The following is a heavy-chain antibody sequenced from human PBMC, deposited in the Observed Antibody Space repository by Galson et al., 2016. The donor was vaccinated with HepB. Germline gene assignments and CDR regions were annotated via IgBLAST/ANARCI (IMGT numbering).Heavy chain of an antibody. CDR1: GGSFNNYY. D-gene: IGHD3-3*01. CDR2: ISYNGST. CDR3: ARDGRYHFYGGPTSEGWYYYVDL. J-gene: IGHJ6*03. V-gene: IGHV4-59*01. Sequence: SETLSLTCSVSGGSFNNYYWTWIRQSPGKGLEWIGFISYNGSTSYNPSLKSRITISIDTSKREFSLRLRSVTAADTAVYFCARDGRYHFYGGPTSEGWYYYVDLWGKGTTVIVSS.